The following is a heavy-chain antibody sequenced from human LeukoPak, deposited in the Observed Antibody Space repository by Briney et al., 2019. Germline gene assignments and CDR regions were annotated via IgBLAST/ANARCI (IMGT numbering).Heavy chain of an antibody. J-gene: IGHJ4*02. V-gene: IGHV4-34*01. CDR1: GGSFSGYY. Sequence: SSETLSLTCAVYGGSFSGYYWSWIRQPPGQGLEWIGNTYYSGSTYYNPSLKSRLTMSVDTSKNQFSLKLRSVTAADTAVYYCASLRVPGDFDYWGQGTLVTVSS. CDR3: ASLRVPGDFDY. CDR2: TYYSGST.